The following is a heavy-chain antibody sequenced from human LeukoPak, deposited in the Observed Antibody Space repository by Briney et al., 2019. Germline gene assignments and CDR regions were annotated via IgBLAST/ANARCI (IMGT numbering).Heavy chain of an antibody. D-gene: IGHD3/OR15-3a*01. V-gene: IGHV3-15*01. J-gene: IGHJ4*02. CDR3: TTLRTV. Sequence: PGGSLRLSCAASGLTFSDAWMHWVRQAPGKGLEWVGRIKPRAAGGTTESAAPVTGRFTISRDDSKKVVFLQMNSLPTEDTAVYYCTTLRTVWGQGTLVTVSS. CDR1: GLTFSDAW. CDR2: IKPRAAGGTT.